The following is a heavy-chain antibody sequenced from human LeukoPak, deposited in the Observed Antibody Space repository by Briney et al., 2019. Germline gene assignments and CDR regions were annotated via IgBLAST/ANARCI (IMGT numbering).Heavy chain of an antibody. D-gene: IGHD6-19*01. J-gene: IGHJ4*02. CDR2: ISAYNGNT. CDR3: TRSPSSGWYVFPYYFDY. CDR1: GYTFTSYG. V-gene: IGHV1-18*01. Sequence: ASVKVSCKASGYTFTSYGISWVRQAPGQGLEWMGWISAYNGNTNYAQKLQGRVTMTTDTSTSTAYMELRSLRSDDAAVYYCTRSPSSGWYVFPYYFDYWGQGTLVTVSS.